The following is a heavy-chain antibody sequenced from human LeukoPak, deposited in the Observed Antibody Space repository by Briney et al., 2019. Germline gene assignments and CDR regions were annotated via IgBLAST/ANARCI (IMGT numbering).Heavy chain of an antibody. J-gene: IGHJ4*02. D-gene: IGHD3-10*01. CDR1: GFTFSSYG. V-gene: IGHV3-33*01. Sequence: GGSLRLSCAASGFTFSSYGMHWVRQAPGKGLEWVAVIWYDGSNKYYADSVKGRFTISRDNSKNTLYLQMNSLRAEDTAVYYCAREKAPTVVRGEYYFDYWGQGTLVTVSS. CDR2: IWYDGSNK. CDR3: AREKAPTVVRGEYYFDY.